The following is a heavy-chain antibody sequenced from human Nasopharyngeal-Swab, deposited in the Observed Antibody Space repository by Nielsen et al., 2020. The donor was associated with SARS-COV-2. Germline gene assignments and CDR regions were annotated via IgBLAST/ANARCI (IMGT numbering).Heavy chain of an antibody. CDR3: AAGSDY. V-gene: IGHV3-30-3*01. J-gene: IGHJ4*02. CDR1: GFTLRKYV. Sequence: GESLKISCPACGFTLRKYVMYWVRQAPGMGLEWVASISYDGNYKSYADSVKGRFTVSRDDSENTLYLQVSSLKTEDTAVYYCAAGSDYWGQGTLVTVSS. CDR2: ISYDGNYK. D-gene: IGHD2-15*01.